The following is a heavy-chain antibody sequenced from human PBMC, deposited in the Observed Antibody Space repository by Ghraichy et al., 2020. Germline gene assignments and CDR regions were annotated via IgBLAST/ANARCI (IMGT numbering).Heavy chain of an antibody. CDR1: GFTFSSYA. J-gene: IGHJ6*03. CDR2: ISYDGSNK. D-gene: IGHD2-15*01. Sequence: GESLNISCAASGFTFSSYAMHWVRQAPGKGLEWVAVISYDGSNKYYADSVKGRFTISRDNSKNTLYLQMNSLRAEDTAVYYCARAVVVVAATRRWDYYYMDVWGKGTTVTVSS. CDR3: ARAVVVVAATRRWDYYYMDV. V-gene: IGHV3-30-3*01.